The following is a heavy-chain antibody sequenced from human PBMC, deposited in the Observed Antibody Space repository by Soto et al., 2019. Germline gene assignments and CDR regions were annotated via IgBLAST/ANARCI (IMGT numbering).Heavy chain of an antibody. CDR1: GGSISSYY. Sequence: SETLSLTCTVSGGSISSYYWSWIRQPPGKGLEWIGYIYYSGSTNYNPSLKSRVTISVDTSKNQFSLKLSSVTAADTAVYYCARVTTIYGSGRVDDYYYMDVWDKGTTVTVSS. J-gene: IGHJ6*03. V-gene: IGHV4-59*01. CDR2: IYYSGST. D-gene: IGHD3-10*01. CDR3: ARVTTIYGSGRVDDYYYMDV.